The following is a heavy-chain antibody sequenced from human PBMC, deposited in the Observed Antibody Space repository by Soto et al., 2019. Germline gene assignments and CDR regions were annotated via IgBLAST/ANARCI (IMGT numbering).Heavy chain of an antibody. CDR1: GYTFTSYD. V-gene: IGHV1-8*01. J-gene: IGHJ3*02. CDR3: ARRRGYAFDI. Sequence: ASLKVSCKASGYTFTSYDISWVRQATGQGLEWVGWMNPNSGNTGYAQKFQGRVTMTRNTSISTAYMELSSLRSEDTAVYYCARRRGYAFDIWGQGTMVTVSS. CDR2: MNPNSGNT.